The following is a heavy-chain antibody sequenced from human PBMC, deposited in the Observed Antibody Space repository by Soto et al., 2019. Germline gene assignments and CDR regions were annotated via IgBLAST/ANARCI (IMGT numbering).Heavy chain of an antibody. D-gene: IGHD6-6*01. CDR2: INHSGST. CDR3: ARGWQLVPDY. CDR1: GGCFSGYY. V-gene: IGHV4-34*01. J-gene: IGHJ4*02. Sequence: KSXATLSLTCAVYGGCFSGYYWSWIRQPPGKGLEWIGEINHSGSTNYNPSLKSRVTISVDTSKNQFSLKLSSVTAADTAVYYCARGWQLVPDYWGQGTLVTVSS.